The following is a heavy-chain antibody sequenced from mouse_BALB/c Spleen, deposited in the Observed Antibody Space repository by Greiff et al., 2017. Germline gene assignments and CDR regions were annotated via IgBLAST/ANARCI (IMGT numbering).Heavy chain of an antibody. CDR2: IDPANGNT. J-gene: IGHJ2*01. V-gene: IGHV14-3*02. Sequence: VQLKESGAELVKPGASVKLSCTASGFNIKDTYMHWVKQRPEQGLEWIGRIDPANGNTKYDPKFQGKATITADTSSNTAYLQLSSLTSEDTAVYYCARDGTGLHYFDYWGQGTTLTVSS. D-gene: IGHD4-1*01. CDR3: ARDGTGLHYFDY. CDR1: GFNIKDTY.